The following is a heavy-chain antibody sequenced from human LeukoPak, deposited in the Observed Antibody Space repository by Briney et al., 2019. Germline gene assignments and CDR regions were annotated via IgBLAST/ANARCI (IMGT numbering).Heavy chain of an antibody. J-gene: IGHJ4*02. V-gene: IGHV3-53*01. Sequence: GSLRLSCAASGLIVSNNYMIWVRQAPGKGLEWVSFIYSGGTIYYTDSVKGRFTISRDNSKNTLYLQMNSLRAEDTAVYYCARRVNYYFDYWGQGTLVTVSS. D-gene: IGHD5-24*01. CDR1: GLIVSNNY. CDR3: ARRVNYYFDY. CDR2: IYSGGTI.